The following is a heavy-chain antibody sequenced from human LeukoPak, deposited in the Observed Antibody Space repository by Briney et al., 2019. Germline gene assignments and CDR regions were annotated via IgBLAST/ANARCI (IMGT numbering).Heavy chain of an antibody. Sequence: ASVKVSCKASGYTFTSYGISWVRQAPGQGLEWMGWISGYNGNTNYAQKFQGRVTMTTDTSTNTAYMELRGLRSDDTAVYYCTREATGYSWLDPWGQGTLVTVSS. D-gene: IGHD3-9*01. CDR3: TREATGYSWLDP. CDR1: GYTFTSYG. J-gene: IGHJ5*02. CDR2: ISGYNGNT. V-gene: IGHV1-18*01.